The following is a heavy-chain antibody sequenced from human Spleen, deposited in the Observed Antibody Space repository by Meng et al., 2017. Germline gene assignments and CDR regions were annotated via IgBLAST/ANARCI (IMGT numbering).Heavy chain of an antibody. CDR3: AKDRRGTYPKSDAFDI. Sequence: GSLRLSCTVSGGSIGSGPYYWGWIRQPPGKGPEWIGSVFYTGSTYYNPSLRSRVTISVDTSKIQFSLNLRSVTAADTAVYYCAKDRRGTYPKSDAFDIWGQGTRVTVSS. CDR2: VFYTGST. CDR1: GGSIGSGPYY. D-gene: IGHD1-26*01. J-gene: IGHJ3*02. V-gene: IGHV4-39*07.